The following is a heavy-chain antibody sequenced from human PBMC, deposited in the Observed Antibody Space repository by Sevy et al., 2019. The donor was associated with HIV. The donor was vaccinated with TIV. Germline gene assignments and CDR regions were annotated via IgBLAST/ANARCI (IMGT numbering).Heavy chain of an antibody. V-gene: IGHV3-21*01. CDR2: ISSSSSYI. D-gene: IGHD6-6*01. Sequence: GGSLRLSCAASGFTFSSYSMNWVRQAPGKGLEWVSSISSSSSYIYYADSVKGRFTISRDNAKNSLYLQMNSLRAEDRAVYYCARDFFSVDESSIAAPNFDYWGQGTLVTVSS. J-gene: IGHJ4*02. CDR3: ARDFFSVDESSIAAPNFDY. CDR1: GFTFSSYS.